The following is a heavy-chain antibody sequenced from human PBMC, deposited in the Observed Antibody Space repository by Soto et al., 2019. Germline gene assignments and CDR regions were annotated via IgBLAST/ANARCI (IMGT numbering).Heavy chain of an antibody. CDR3: AKDAPQYSSGVAGWFDP. V-gene: IGHV3-30*02. J-gene: IGHJ5*02. D-gene: IGHD6-19*01. Sequence: DSVKGRFTISRDNSKNTLYLQMNSLRAEDTAVYYCAKDAPQYSSGVAGWFDPWGQGTLVTVSS.